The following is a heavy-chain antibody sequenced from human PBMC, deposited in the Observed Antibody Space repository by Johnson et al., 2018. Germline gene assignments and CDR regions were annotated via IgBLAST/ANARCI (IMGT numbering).Heavy chain of an antibody. CDR1: GFTFSSYA. D-gene: IGHD6-13*01. J-gene: IGHJ6*03. Sequence: VQLVQSGGGLAQPGGSLRLSCAASGFTFSSYAMSWVRQAPGKGLEWVSTISGSSSIIYYADSVKGRFTITRDSAKHSLHLQMNSLRAGDTAVYYCAGGVYSSRPRYDYMDVWGKGTTVTVSS. CDR3: AGGVYSSRPRYDYMDV. CDR2: ISGSSSII. V-gene: IGHV3-48*04.